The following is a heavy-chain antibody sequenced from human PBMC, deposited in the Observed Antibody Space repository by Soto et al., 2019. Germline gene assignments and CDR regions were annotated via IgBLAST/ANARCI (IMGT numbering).Heavy chain of an antibody. CDR2: IYYSGST. Sequence: PSETLSLTCTVSGGSISSAGYYWSWIRQHPGKGLEWIGYIYYSGSTYYNPSLKSRITINPDTSKNHFSLQLNSVSPEDTAVHYCARTSLEAGHFDFWGQGTLXTVSS. D-gene: IGHD6-13*01. V-gene: IGHV4-31*03. J-gene: IGHJ4*02. CDR3: ARTSLEAGHFDF. CDR1: GGSISSAGYY.